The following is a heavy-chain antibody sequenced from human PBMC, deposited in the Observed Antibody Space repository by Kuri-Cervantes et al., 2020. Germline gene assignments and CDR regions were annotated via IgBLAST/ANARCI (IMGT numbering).Heavy chain of an antibody. Sequence: GGSLRLSCKASGYTFTGYYMHWVRQAPGQGLEWMGWINPNSGGTNYAQKFQGWVTMTRDTSISTAYMELSSLRSEDTAVYYCARDPEVYYLDVWGKGTTVTVSS. CDR2: INPNSGGT. CDR1: GYTFTGYY. V-gene: IGHV1-2*04. J-gene: IGHJ6*03. D-gene: IGHD1-14*01. CDR3: ARDPEVYYLDV.